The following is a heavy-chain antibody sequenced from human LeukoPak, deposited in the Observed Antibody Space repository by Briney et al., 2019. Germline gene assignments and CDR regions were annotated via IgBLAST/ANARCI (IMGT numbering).Heavy chain of an antibody. V-gene: IGHV1-2*02. CDR2: INPNSGGT. J-gene: IGHJ4*02. D-gene: IGHD5-12*01. Sequence: GASVKVSCKAPGYTFTGYYMHWVRQAPGQGLEWMGWINPNSGGTNYAQKFQGRVTMTRDTSISTAYMELSRLRSDDTAVYYCARGGYSGSIMFDYWGQGTLVTVSS. CDR3: ARGGYSGSIMFDY. CDR1: GYTFTGYY.